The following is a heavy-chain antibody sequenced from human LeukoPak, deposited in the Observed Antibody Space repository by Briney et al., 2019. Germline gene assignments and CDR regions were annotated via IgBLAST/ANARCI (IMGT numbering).Heavy chain of an antibody. D-gene: IGHD2-21*02. V-gene: IGHV1-69*13. Sequence: SVTVTCTASGGTFSIYAISWVRQAPGQGLEWMGGIIPIFGTANYAQKFQGRVTITADESTSTAYMELRSLRSDDMAVYYCARARKPDSTLDCWGQGTLVTVSS. CDR2: IIPIFGTA. CDR1: GGTFSIYA. CDR3: ARARKPDSTLDC. J-gene: IGHJ4*02.